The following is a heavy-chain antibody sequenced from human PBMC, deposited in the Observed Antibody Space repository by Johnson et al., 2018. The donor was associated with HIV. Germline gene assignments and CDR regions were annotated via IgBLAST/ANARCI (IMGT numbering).Heavy chain of an antibody. D-gene: IGHD2/OR15-2a*01. Sequence: VQLVESGGGPVQSGGSLRLSCAASGFTFSRYWMSWVRQAPGKGLEWVANIKQDGSEKYYVDSVKGRFTISRDNAKNSLYLQMNSLRVEDTAVYYCARVNIAVDIWGQGTFVTVSS. CDR2: IKQDGSEK. J-gene: IGHJ3*02. CDR3: ARVNIAVDI. CDR1: GFTFSRYW. V-gene: IGHV3-7*05.